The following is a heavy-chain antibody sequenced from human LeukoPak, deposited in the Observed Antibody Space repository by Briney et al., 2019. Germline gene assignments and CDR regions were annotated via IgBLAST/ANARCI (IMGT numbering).Heavy chain of an antibody. V-gene: IGHV1-46*01. Sequence: ASVKVSCKASGYTFTTYYIHWVRQAPGQGLEWMGVINPSGGSTSLAQKLQARLTMTRDTSTRTVYMEVSGLSSEDTAVYYCAREIVVVPSAMGFDPWGQGTLVTVSS. CDR1: GYTFTTYY. CDR3: AREIVVVPSAMGFDP. D-gene: IGHD2-2*01. CDR2: INPSGGST. J-gene: IGHJ5*02.